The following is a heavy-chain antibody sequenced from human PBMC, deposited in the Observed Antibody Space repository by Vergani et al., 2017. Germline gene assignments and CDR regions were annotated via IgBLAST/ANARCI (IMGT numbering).Heavy chain of an antibody. J-gene: IGHJ4*02. D-gene: IGHD3-9*01. Sequence: QVQLVQSGAEVKKPGASVKVSCKASGYTFISYDINWVRQAPGQGLEWMGWMNPNSGNTGYAQKFQGRVTMTRNTSISTAYMELSSLRSEDTAVYYCARGTQSLRYFYYWGQGTLVTVSS. CDR2: MNPNSGNT. CDR1: GYTFISYD. CDR3: ARGTQSLRYFYY. V-gene: IGHV1-8*01.